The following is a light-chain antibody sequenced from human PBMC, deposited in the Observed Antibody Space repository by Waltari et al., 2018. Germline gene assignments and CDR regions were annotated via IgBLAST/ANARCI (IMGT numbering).Light chain of an antibody. V-gene: IGKV1-39*01. CDR3: QQSYSTPRYT. Sequence: DIQMTQSPSSLSASVGDRVTITCRASQSISSYLNWYQQKPGKAPKLLIYAASSLQSGVRSRFSGSGSGTDFTLTISSLQPEDFATYYCQQSYSTPRYTFGQGTKLEIK. CDR2: AAS. CDR1: QSISSY. J-gene: IGKJ2*01.